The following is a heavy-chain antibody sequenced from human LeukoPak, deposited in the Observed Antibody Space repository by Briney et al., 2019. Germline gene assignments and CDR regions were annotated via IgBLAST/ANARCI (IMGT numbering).Heavy chain of an antibody. CDR2: MNPNSGNI. V-gene: IGHV1-8*01. D-gene: IGHD2/OR15-2a*01. Sequence: ASVKVSCKASGYTFTSYDIKWVRQATGPGLEWMGWMNPNSGNIGYAQKFQGRVTMTRNTSISTAYMELSSLRSEDTAVYYCARALSSVYYYYYMDVWGKGTTVTVSS. J-gene: IGHJ6*03. CDR3: ARALSSVYYYYYMDV. CDR1: GYTFTSYD.